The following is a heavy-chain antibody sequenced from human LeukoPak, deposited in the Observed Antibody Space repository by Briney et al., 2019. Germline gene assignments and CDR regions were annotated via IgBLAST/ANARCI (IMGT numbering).Heavy chain of an antibody. CDR2: ISGSGADT. D-gene: IGHD6-13*01. CDR1: GFSLKTNA. Sequence: PGGSLRLSCLASGFSLKTNAVSWVRQTPGKGLEWVSGISGSGADTHFADSVKGRFDISRDISSNTVFLQLINVRPEDTAVYYCARIPDTAGAGTWGYYLDHWGQGTRVTVSA. V-gene: IGHV3-23*01. J-gene: IGHJ4*02. CDR3: ARIPDTAGAGTWGYYLDH.